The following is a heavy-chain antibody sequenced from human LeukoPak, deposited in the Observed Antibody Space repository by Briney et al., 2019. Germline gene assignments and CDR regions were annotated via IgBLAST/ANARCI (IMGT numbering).Heavy chain of an antibody. V-gene: IGHV4-4*07. D-gene: IGHD6-13*01. CDR2: IYSTGST. J-gene: IGHJ4*02. Sequence: SETLSLTCTVSGGSISSYYWSWIRQPAGKGLEWIGRIYSTGSTNYNPSLKSRVTMSVDTTKNQFSLRLRSVTAADTAVYYCARQIASAGTAGFDFWGQGALVTVSS. CDR1: GGSISSYY. CDR3: ARQIASAGTAGFDF.